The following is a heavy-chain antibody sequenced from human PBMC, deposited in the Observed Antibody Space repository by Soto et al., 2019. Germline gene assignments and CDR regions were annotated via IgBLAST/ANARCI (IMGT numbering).Heavy chain of an antibody. CDR3: ARGVRGVIIVDYYGMEV. D-gene: IGHD3-10*01. Sequence: ASVKVSCKASGYTFASYAIHWVRQTPGQRLEWMGWINGGNGNTKYSQKFQGRVIITRDTSASTAYMELSSLRSEDSAVYYCARGVRGVIIVDYYGMEVWGQGTTVTVSS. CDR1: GYTFASYA. V-gene: IGHV1-3*01. CDR2: INGGNGNT. J-gene: IGHJ6*02.